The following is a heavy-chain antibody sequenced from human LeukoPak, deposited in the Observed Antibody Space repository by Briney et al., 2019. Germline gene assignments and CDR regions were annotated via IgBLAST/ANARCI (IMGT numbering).Heavy chain of an antibody. V-gene: IGHV4-4*02. D-gene: IGHD2-2*01. CDR3: ARQGYCTSTTNCSNAFDI. Sequence: SETLSLTCAVSGVSISSSNWWSWVRQPPGKGLEWIGEIYHSGSTNYNPSLKSRVTVSVDTSKNQFSLKLSSVTAADTAVYYCARQGYCTSTTNCSNAFDIWGQGTMVTVSS. J-gene: IGHJ3*02. CDR2: IYHSGST. CDR1: GVSISSSNW.